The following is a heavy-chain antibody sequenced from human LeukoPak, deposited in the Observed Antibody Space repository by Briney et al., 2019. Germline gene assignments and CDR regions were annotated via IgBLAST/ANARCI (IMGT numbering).Heavy chain of an antibody. J-gene: IGHJ4*02. D-gene: IGHD3-22*01. V-gene: IGHV1-69*13. Sequence: GASVKVSCKASGGTFNSYAISWVRQAPGQGLEWMGGIIPIFGTANYAQKFQGRVTITADESTSTAYMELSSLRSEDTAVYYCARDDSSGYYYGDYWGQGTLVTVSS. CDR1: GGTFNSYA. CDR3: ARDDSSGYYYGDY. CDR2: IIPIFGTA.